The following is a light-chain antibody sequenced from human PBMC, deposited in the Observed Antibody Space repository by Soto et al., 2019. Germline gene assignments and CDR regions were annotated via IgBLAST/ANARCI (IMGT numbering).Light chain of an antibody. CDR3: QQLNYWPRIT. V-gene: IGKV3-15*01. Sequence: EIVMTQSPAILSVSPGEGATLSCRASQSVGTNLAWYQQRPGQAPRLLVYGASTRASGIPPRFSGSGSGTDFTLTISSLQSEDFAVYYCQQLNYWPRITFGQGTRLEIK. CDR2: GAS. CDR1: QSVGTN. J-gene: IGKJ5*01.